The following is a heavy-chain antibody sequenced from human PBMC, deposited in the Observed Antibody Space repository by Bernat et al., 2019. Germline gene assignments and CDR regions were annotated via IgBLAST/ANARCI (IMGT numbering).Heavy chain of an antibody. Sequence: QLQLQESGPGLVNPSETLSLTFAVSGGSISSTTYYWGWIRQPPGNGLECIGIIYYSGNSYYNPSLKGRVTISVDTSKNQFSLKLSAVTAAETAVYYCATLYFYGSGTYSNFEYGGQGTLVTVST. CDR3: ATLYFYGSGTYSNFEY. V-gene: IGHV4-39*01. CDR1: GGSISSTTYY. D-gene: IGHD3-10*01. J-gene: IGHJ4*02. CDR2: IYYSGNS.